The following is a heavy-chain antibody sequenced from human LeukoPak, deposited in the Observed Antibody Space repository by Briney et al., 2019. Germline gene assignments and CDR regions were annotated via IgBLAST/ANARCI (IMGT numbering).Heavy chain of an antibody. J-gene: IGHJ4*02. Sequence: SETLSLTCAVYGGSFSGYYWSWIRQSPGKGLEWIGERNHSGSSNHNPSLKSRVTISVDTSKNQFSLKLRSVTAADAAVYYCAGAPSGLVEPPTRGDYFDYWGQGTLVTVSS. CDR1: GGSFSGYY. D-gene: IGHD2-2*01. CDR2: RNHSGSS. V-gene: IGHV4-34*01. CDR3: AGAPSGLVEPPTRGDYFDY.